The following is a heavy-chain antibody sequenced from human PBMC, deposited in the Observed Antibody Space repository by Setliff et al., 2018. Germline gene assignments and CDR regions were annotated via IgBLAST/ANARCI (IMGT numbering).Heavy chain of an antibody. V-gene: IGHV1-2*02. Sequence: SVKVSCKASGNRFTDYNLHWVRQAPGQGLEWMGWINPDSGDTHSAQKFQGRVTMTRDTSINTAYMELGSLTSDDTAFYYCVRSGKFGMRFWFDQWGQGTLVTVSS. CDR3: VRSGKFGMRFWFDQ. J-gene: IGHJ5*02. CDR1: GNRFTDYN. CDR2: INPDSGDT. D-gene: IGHD1-26*01.